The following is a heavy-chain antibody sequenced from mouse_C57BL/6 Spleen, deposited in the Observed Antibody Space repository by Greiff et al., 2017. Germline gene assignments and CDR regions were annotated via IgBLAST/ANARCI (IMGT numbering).Heavy chain of an antibody. J-gene: IGHJ3*01. CDR2: IDPETGGT. D-gene: IGHD1-1*01. V-gene: IGHV1-15*01. CDR1: GYTFTDYE. Sequence: QVQLQQSGAELVRPGASVTLSCKASGYTFTDYEMHWVKQTPVHGLEWIGAIDPETGGTAYNQKFKGKAILTADKSSSTAYMELRSLTSEDSAVYYCTRKEDYYGSSTWFAYWGQGTLVTVSA. CDR3: TRKEDYYGSSTWFAY.